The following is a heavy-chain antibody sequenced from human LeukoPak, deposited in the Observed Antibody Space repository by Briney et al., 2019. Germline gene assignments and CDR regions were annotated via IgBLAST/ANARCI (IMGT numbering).Heavy chain of an antibody. CDR1: GFTFSKYW. D-gene: IGHD3-9*01. J-gene: IGHJ4*02. CDR3: TRYTAETGSWS. CDR2: INNDGTST. V-gene: IGHV3-74*01. Sequence: GGSLRLSCAASGFTFSKYWMHWFRQAPGKGFVWVSRINNDGTSTHLADSVKGRFTISRDNAKNTLYLQMNSLRVEDTAVYYCTRYTAETGSWSWGQGTLVTVSS.